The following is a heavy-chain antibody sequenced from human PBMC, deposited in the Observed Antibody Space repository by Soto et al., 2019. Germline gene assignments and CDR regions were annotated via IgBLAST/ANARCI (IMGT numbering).Heavy chain of an antibody. CDR1: GGTFSSYA. V-gene: IGHV1-46*01. CDR3: ARPTYIVGATIPFDY. D-gene: IGHD1-26*01. Sequence: ASVKVSCKASGGTFSSYAISWVRQAPGQGLEWMGIINPSGGSTSYAQKFQGRVTMTRDTSTSTVYMELSSLRSEDTAVYYCARPTYIVGATIPFDYWGQGTLVTVSS. J-gene: IGHJ4*02. CDR2: INPSGGST.